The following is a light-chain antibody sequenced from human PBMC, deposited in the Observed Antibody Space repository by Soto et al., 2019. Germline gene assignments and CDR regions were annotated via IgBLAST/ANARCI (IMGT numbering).Light chain of an antibody. CDR3: QPRYSTPLT. V-gene: IGKV1-39*01. Sequence: DIQMTQSPSSLSASVGDRVTITCRASQSISSYLNWYQQKPGKAPKLLIYAASSLQSGVPSRFSGRGSGTDFPLTISNLQPEDFANYYCQPRYSTPLTFRPGNKVDIK. J-gene: IGKJ3*01. CDR2: AAS. CDR1: QSISSY.